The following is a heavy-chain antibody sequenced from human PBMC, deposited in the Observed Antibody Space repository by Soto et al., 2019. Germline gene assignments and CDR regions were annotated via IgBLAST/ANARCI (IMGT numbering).Heavy chain of an antibody. J-gene: IGHJ5*02. V-gene: IGHV5-51*01. CDR3: ARGISGVSAADYFDP. D-gene: IGHD6-25*01. CDR2: IHPADSNT. CDR1: GYRFTTSW. Sequence: GESLKISCKGSGYRFTTSWIAWERQMPGKGLEWMGIIHPADSNTTYNPSFQGQVTISAATSISNAYLRCRSLKASDTAIYYCARGISGVSAADYFDPWGQGTRVTVSS.